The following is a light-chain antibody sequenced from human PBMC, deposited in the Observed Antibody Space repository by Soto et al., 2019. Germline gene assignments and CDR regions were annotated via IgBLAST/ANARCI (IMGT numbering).Light chain of an antibody. CDR1: QGIGTE. Sequence: AIQMTQSPSSLSASVGDRVTITCRASQGIGTELGWYQLKPGKAPKLLVYGASTLQSGVLPRFRGSGSGTDVTLTISSLQPDYFATYYCLQDFRYSRTFGQGTKVEIK. V-gene: IGKV1-6*02. CDR3: LQDFRYSRT. J-gene: IGKJ1*01. CDR2: GAS.